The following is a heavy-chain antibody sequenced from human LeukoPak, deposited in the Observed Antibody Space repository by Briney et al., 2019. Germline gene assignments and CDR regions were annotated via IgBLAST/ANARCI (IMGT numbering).Heavy chain of an antibody. J-gene: IGHJ4*02. D-gene: IGHD3-10*01. CDR1: GGSISSYY. CDR2: IYYRGST. Sequence: SETLSLTCTVSGGSISSYYWSWIRQPPGKGLEWIGYIYYRGSTNYNPSLKSRVTISVDTSKNQFSLKLTSLTAADTAVYYCAAYYYGSGSYYGYFDYWGQGTLVTVSS. CDR3: AAYYYGSGSYYGYFDY. V-gene: IGHV4-59*01.